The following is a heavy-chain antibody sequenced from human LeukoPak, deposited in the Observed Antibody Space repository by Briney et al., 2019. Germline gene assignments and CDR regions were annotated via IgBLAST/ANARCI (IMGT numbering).Heavy chain of an antibody. CDR3: ARVNYSGSYYFDY. CDR1: GGSISSYY. V-gene: IGHV4-59*01. J-gene: IGHJ4*02. Sequence: SETLSLTCTVSGGSISSYYWSCIRQPPGKGLEWIGYIYYSGSTDYNPSLKSRVTISVDTSKNQFSLKLSSVTAADTAVYYCARVNYSGSYYFDYWGQGTLVTVSS. CDR2: IYYSGST. D-gene: IGHD1-26*01.